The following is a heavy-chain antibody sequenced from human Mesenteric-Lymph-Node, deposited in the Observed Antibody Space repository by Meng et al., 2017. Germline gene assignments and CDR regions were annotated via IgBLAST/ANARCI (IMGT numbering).Heavy chain of an antibody. J-gene: IGHJ4*02. CDR2: IYYSGST. CDR3: ARDKVGRYCSGGSCYSIGYFDY. Sequence: GSLRLSCTVSGGSISSYYWSWIRQPPGKGLEWIGYIYYSGSTNYNPSLKSRVTISVDTSKNQFSLKLSSVTAAETAVYYCARDKVGRYCSGGSCYSIGYFDYWGQGTLVTVSS. D-gene: IGHD2-15*01. V-gene: IGHV4-59*01. CDR1: GGSISSYY.